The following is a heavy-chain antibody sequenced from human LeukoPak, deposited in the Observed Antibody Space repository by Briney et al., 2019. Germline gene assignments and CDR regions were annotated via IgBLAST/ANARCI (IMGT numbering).Heavy chain of an antibody. CDR1: GFTFYMYA. Sequence: PGGSLRLSCQASGFTFYMYAMSWVRQAPGKGLEWVASMCGTAGCTFYPDSVKGRFTISRDNSTNVLYLRMNSLTAEDTAIYYCAKDRPNFHENSGHYYRRDGDSWGQGTLVTVSS. V-gene: IGHV3-23*01. D-gene: IGHD3-22*01. CDR2: MCGTAGCT. CDR3: AKDRPNFHENSGHYYRRDGDS. J-gene: IGHJ5*01.